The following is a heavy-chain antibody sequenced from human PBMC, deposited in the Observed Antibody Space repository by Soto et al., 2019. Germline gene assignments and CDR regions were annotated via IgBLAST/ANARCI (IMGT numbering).Heavy chain of an antibody. Sequence: EVQLVESGGGLVQPGGSLRLSCAASGFTVSSNYMSWVRQAPGEGLEWVSVIYSGGSTYYADSVKGRFTISRDNSKNTLSLQVTSLRAQDTAVYYCARDAYDYIWGSPSGPHYYYSMDVWGKGTTVTVPS. J-gene: IGHJ6*03. D-gene: IGHD3-16*01. CDR1: GFTVSSNY. CDR2: IYSGGST. CDR3: ARDAYDYIWGSPSGPHYYYSMDV. V-gene: IGHV3-66*01.